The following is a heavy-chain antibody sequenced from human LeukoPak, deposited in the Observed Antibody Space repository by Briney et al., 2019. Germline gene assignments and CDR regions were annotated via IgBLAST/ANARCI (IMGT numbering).Heavy chain of an antibody. Sequence: ASVKVSCKASGYTFTSYGISWVRQAPGQGLEWMGWISAYNGNTNYTQKLQGRVTMTTDTSTSTAYMELRSLRSDDTAVYYCARAGPVWSQQLVWGWFDPWGQGTLVTVSS. CDR1: GYTFTSYG. V-gene: IGHV1-18*01. J-gene: IGHJ5*02. CDR3: ARAGPVWSQQLVWGWFDP. D-gene: IGHD6-13*01. CDR2: ISAYNGNT.